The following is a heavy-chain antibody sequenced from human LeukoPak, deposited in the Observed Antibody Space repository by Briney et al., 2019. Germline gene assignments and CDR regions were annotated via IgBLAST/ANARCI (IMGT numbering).Heavy chain of an antibody. CDR3: ARAGDPLGYCSSTSCYTGPRQVEY. CDR1: GYTFTGYY. CDR2: INPNSCGT. V-gene: IGHV1-2*02. D-gene: IGHD2-2*02. Sequence: ASVKVSCKASGYTFTGYYMHWVRQAPGQGLEWMGWINPNSCGTNYAQKFQGRGTMTRDTSISTAYMELSRLRSDDTAVSYCARAGDPLGYCSSTSCYTGPRQVEYWGQGTLVTVS. J-gene: IGHJ4*02.